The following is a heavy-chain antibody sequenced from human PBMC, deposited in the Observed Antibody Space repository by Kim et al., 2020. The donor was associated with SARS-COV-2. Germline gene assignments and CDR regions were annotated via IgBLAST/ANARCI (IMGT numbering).Heavy chain of an antibody. CDR1: GGSISSYY. V-gene: IGHV4-59*13. CDR2: IYYSGST. CDR3: ARDRQVRGQLWPTRGFRYFDL. D-gene: IGHD5-18*01. Sequence: SETLSLTCTVSGGSISSYYWSWIRQPPGKGLEWIGYIYYSGSTNYNPSLKSRVTISVDTSKNQFSLKLSSVTAADTAVYYCARDRQVRGQLWPTRGFRYFDLWGRGTLVTVAS. J-gene: IGHJ2*01.